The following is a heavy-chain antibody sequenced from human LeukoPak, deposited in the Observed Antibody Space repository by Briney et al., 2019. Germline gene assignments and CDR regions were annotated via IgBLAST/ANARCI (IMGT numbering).Heavy chain of an antibody. CDR1: GYIFTPHH. J-gene: IGHJ4*02. CDR2: VSAANNP. Sequence: GASVNVSCKPSGYIFTPHHIHWMRQAPGQGLELLGWVSAANNPEYSQKFQGRVVITRDASATTSYLELNSLRSEDTAVYYCAMSVEMPPIPSFDYWGQGTLVTVSS. V-gene: IGHV1-3*01. D-gene: IGHD5-24*01. CDR3: AMSVEMPPIPSFDY.